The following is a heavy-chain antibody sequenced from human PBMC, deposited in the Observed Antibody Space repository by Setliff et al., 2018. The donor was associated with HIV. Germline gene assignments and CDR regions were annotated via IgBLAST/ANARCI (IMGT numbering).Heavy chain of an antibody. D-gene: IGHD2-2*01. Sequence: SETLSLTCAVYGGSFSVYYWIWIRQPPGKGLEWIGDINHSGNTNYNPSLKRRITMSVDTSKNQFSLKMSSLTAADRAVYFCARGVSGDIAVVPGALEARFFDFWGQGSLVTVSS. J-gene: IGHJ4*01. CDR2: INHSGNT. V-gene: IGHV4-34*01. CDR1: GGSFSVYY. CDR3: ARGVSGDIAVVPGALEARFFDF.